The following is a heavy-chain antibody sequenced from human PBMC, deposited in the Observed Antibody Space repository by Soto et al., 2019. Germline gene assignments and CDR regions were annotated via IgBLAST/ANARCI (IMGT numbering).Heavy chain of an antibody. J-gene: IGHJ4*02. V-gene: IGHV3-23*01. CDR2: ISGSGGNT. CDR3: AKGAFYSNTAQPFDY. D-gene: IGHD4-4*01. CDR1: GFTFSSYA. Sequence: EVQLLESGGGLVQPGGSLRLSCAASGFTFSSYAMTWVRQAPGKGLEWVSTISGSGGNTYFADSVKGRFTISRDNSKNTLYLQMNSLRADDTAVYYCAKGAFYSNTAQPFDYWGQGTLVTVSS.